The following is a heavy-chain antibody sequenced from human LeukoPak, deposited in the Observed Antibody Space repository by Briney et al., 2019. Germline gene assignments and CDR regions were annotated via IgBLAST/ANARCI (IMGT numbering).Heavy chain of an antibody. CDR1: GFTFSSHW. V-gene: IGHV3-74*01. CDR2: INGDGSET. CDR3: AAGSGDYGDPFDY. Sequence: TGGSLRLSCSASGFTFSSHWMHWVRRAPGKGLVWVSRINGDGSETSYAGSVTGRFTISRDNAKNTLYLQMNSLRAEDTAVYYCAAGSGDYGDPFDYWGQGTLVTVSS. J-gene: IGHJ4*02. D-gene: IGHD4-17*01.